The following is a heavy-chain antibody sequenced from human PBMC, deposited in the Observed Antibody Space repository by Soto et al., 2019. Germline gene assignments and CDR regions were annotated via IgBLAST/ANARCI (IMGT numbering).Heavy chain of an antibody. CDR3: AKDRGGSGWPLFDS. D-gene: IGHD6-19*01. V-gene: IGHV3-48*02. CDR2: IDGRGGVK. Sequence: PGGALRLSCTASGFSFRNYNMNWVRQAPGKGLEWVSFIDGRGGVKYDADSVKGRFTISRDNDRNSLYLQMNGLRDEDTAVYYCAKDRGGSGWPLFDSWGQGTLVTVSS. J-gene: IGHJ4*02. CDR1: GFSFRNYN.